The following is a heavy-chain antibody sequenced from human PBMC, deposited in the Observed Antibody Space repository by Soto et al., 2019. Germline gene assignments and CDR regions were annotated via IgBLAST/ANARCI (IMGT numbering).Heavy chain of an antibody. CDR1: GYTFTSYY. V-gene: IGHV1-69*13. CDR3: AKVRYSSPMGYYYGMDV. D-gene: IGHD2-2*01. Sequence: SVTVSCTASGYTFTSYYMHWVRQAPGLGLEWVGGIIPVFGTANYAQKFQGRVTITADESTSTSYMEVNNLRSEDTAVYYCAKVRYSSPMGYYYGMDVWGQGTTVTVSS. J-gene: IGHJ6*02. CDR2: IIPVFGTA.